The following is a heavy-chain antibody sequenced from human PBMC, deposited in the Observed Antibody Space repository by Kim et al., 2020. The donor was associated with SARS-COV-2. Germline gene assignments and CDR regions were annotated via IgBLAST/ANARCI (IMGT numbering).Heavy chain of an antibody. Sequence: NYADSVKGRFIISRDNSQNTLFLQMNSLKVGDTALYYCAKRSSDRSGFFDYWGQGIQVSVSS. V-gene: IGHV3-23*05. J-gene: IGHJ4*02. CDR3: AKRSSDRSGFFDY. D-gene: IGHD3-3*01.